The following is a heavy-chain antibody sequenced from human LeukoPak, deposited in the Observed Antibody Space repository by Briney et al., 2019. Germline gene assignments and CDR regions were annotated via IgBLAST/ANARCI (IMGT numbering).Heavy chain of an antibody. CDR1: GGSISSGDYY. V-gene: IGHV4-30-4*01. J-gene: IGHJ4*02. Sequence: SETLSLTCTVSGGSISSGDYYWSWIRQPPGQGLEWIGYIYYSGGTYYNPSLKSRVTISVDTSKNQFSLKLSSVTAADTAVHYCARGVYFDYWGQGTLVTVSS. CDR3: ARGVYFDY. CDR2: IYYSGGT.